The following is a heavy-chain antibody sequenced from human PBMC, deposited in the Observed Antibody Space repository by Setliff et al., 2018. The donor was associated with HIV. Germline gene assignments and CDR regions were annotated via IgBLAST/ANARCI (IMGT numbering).Heavy chain of an antibody. Sequence: PGGSLRLSCAASGFTFDDYGMSWVRHAPGKGLEWVGRIKTKTDGGTTEYGAPVKGRFTISRDDSTSIAYLQMNSLRTEDTAVYFCSRGARPTDEYVWFDPWGQGTLVTVSS. CDR3: SRGARPTDEYVWFDP. J-gene: IGHJ5*02. V-gene: IGHV3-49*04. CDR2: IKTKTDGGTT. CDR1: GFTFDDYG. D-gene: IGHD4-17*01.